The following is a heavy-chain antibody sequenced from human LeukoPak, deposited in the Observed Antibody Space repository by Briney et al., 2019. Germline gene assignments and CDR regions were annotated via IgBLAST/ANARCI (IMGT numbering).Heavy chain of an antibody. CDR3: ARDDIAAAGTSEYFQH. V-gene: IGHV3-30*04. CDR1: GFTFSSYA. Sequence: TGGSLRLSCAASGFTFSSYAMHWVRQAPGKGLEWVAVISYDGSNKYYADSVEGRFTISRDNSKNTLYLQMNSLRAEDTAVYYCARDDIAAAGTSEYFQHWGQGTLVTVSS. J-gene: IGHJ1*01. CDR2: ISYDGSNK. D-gene: IGHD6-13*01.